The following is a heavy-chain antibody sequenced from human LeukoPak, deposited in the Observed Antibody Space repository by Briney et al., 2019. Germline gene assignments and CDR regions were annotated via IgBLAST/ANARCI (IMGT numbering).Heavy chain of an antibody. CDR1: GFTFSTYV. CDR3: VRGTGY. J-gene: IGHJ4*02. V-gene: IGHV3-64D*06. CDR2: ISSNGDNT. Sequence: GGSLRLFCSVSGFTFSTYVMHWVRQAPGKGLEYVSAISSNGDNTYYADSVKGRFTISRDNSKNTLYLQMSSLRADDTAVYYCVRGTGYWGQGTLVTVSS.